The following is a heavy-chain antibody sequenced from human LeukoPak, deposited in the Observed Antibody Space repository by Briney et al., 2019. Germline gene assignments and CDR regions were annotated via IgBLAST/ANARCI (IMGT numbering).Heavy chain of an antibody. D-gene: IGHD3-16*02. J-gene: IGHJ4*02. Sequence: GVSLRLSCAASGFTFSSYAMSWVRQAPGKGLEWVSAISGSGGSTYYADSVKGRFTISRDNSKNTLYPQMNSLRAEDTAVYYCAKFTFGGVIAFDYWGQGTLVTVSS. CDR3: AKFTFGGVIAFDY. CDR1: GFTFSSYA. CDR2: ISGSGGST. V-gene: IGHV3-23*01.